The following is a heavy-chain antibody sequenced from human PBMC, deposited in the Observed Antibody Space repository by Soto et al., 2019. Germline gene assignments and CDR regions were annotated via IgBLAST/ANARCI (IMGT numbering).Heavy chain of an antibody. Sequence: GGSMRISCAASGFPFSSYAMSWVRQAPGKGLEWVSAISGSSGGNTYYADSVKGRFTMSRDNSKNTLYLQMNGLRAEDTAVYYCAKTLASAGTGYWGQGTLVTVSS. D-gene: IGHD6-13*01. CDR3: AKTLASAGTGY. J-gene: IGHJ4*02. V-gene: IGHV3-23*01. CDR1: GFPFSSYA. CDR2: ISGSSGGNT.